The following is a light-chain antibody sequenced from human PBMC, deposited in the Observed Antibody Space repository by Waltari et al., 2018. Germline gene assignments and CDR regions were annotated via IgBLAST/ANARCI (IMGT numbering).Light chain of an antibody. V-gene: IGKV3-15*01. J-gene: IGKJ1*01. CDR3: QQYNNWPRT. Sequence: EVVMTQSPVTLSVSPGERATLSCRASQNVGSNLAWYHQKPGQAPRLLVCGASTRATGIPARFSGSGSGTEFTLTISSLQSEDFAVYYCQQYNNWPRTFGQGTTVEIK. CDR1: QNVGSN. CDR2: GAS.